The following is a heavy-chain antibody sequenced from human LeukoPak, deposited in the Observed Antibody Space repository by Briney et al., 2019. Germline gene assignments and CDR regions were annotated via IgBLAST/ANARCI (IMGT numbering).Heavy chain of an antibody. CDR2: IYYSGST. V-gene: IGHV4-59*01. CDR1: GGSISSYY. Sequence: SETLSLTCTVSGGSISSYYWSWIRQPPGKGLEWLGYIYYSGSTNYNPSLKSRVTISVDTSKNQFSLKLSSVTAADTAVYYCARAPLGSYCSGGSCYFGVAFDIWGQGTMVTVSS. J-gene: IGHJ3*02. D-gene: IGHD2-15*01. CDR3: ARAPLGSYCSGGSCYFGVAFDI.